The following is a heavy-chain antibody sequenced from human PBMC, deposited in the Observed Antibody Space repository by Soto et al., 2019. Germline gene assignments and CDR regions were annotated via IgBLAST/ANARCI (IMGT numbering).Heavy chain of an antibody. CDR3: ARDGGYALGGNC. CDR1: GGSISSSSYY. CDR2: IYYSGST. J-gene: IGHJ4*02. Sequence: PSETLSLTCTVSGGSISSSSYYWGWIRQPPGKGLEWIGSIYYSGSTYYNPSLKSRVTISVDTSKNQFSLKLSSVTAADTAVYYCARDGGYALGGNCWGQGTLVTVSS. D-gene: IGHD5-12*01. V-gene: IGHV4-39*02.